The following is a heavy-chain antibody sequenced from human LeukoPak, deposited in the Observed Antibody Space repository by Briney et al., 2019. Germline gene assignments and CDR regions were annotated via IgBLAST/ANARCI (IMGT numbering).Heavy chain of an antibody. Sequence: SETLSLTCAVSGGSISSGGYSWSWIRQPPGKGLEWIGYIYHSGSTYYNPSLKSRVTISVDRSKNQFSLKLSSVTAADTAVYYCARASGSMVRGVLYYYYGMDVWGQGTTVTVS. V-gene: IGHV4-30-2*01. CDR3: ARASGSMVRGVLYYYYGMDV. D-gene: IGHD3-10*01. J-gene: IGHJ6*02. CDR1: GGSISSGGYS. CDR2: IYHSGST.